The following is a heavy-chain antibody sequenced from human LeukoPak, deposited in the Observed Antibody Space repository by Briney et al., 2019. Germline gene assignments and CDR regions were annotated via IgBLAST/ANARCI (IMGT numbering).Heavy chain of an antibody. D-gene: IGHD3-10*01. CDR1: GFTFSSYA. Sequence: GGSLRLSCAASGFTFSSYAMSWVRQAPGKGLEWVSAISGSGGSTYYAESARGRFTISRDNSQNTLNLQMNYLRAEDTAVYYCASWPGAWYGEDSWGQGTLVTVSS. CDR3: ASWPGAWYGEDS. V-gene: IGHV3-23*01. CDR2: ISGSGGST. J-gene: IGHJ4*02.